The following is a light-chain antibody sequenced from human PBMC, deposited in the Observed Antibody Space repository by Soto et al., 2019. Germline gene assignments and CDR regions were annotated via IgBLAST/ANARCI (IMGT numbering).Light chain of an antibody. CDR2: SNN. Sequence: QSALTQPPSASGTPGQRVTISCSGSSSSIGSNTVNWYQQLPGTAPKLLIYSNNQRPSGVPDRFSGSKSGTSASLAISGLQSEDEADYYCAAWDDSLNGANYVFGTGTKVTVL. CDR3: AAWDDSLNGANYV. V-gene: IGLV1-44*01. CDR1: SSSIGSNT. J-gene: IGLJ1*01.